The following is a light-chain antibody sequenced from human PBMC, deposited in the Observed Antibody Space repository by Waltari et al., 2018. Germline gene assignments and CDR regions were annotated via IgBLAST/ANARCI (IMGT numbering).Light chain of an antibody. CDR1: SSDVDGHNY. V-gene: IGLV2-23*02. CDR3: CSYAGSSTFDVV. Sequence: QSALTQPASVSGSPGQSITISCTGISSDVDGHNYVSWYQQNPGEAPKLMIFDVNKRPSGVSNRCPGSQSGNTASLTISGLQTEDEADYYCCSYAGSSTFDVVFGGGTKLTVL. CDR2: DVN. J-gene: IGLJ2*01.